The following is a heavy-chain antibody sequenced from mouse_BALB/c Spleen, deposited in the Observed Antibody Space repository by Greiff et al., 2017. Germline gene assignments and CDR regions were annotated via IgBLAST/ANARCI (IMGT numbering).Heavy chain of an antibody. CDR2: ISTYYGDT. CDR3: TSRGYGSSYGY. V-gene: IGHV1S137*01. J-gene: IGHJ2*01. Sequence: VQRVESGAELVRPGVSVKISCKGSGYTFTDYAMHWVKQSHAKSLEWIGVISTYYGDTSYNQKFKGKAKLTAVTSASTAYMELSSLTNEDSAVYYCTSRGYGSSYGYWGQGTTLTVSS. D-gene: IGHD1-1*01. CDR1: GYTFTDYA.